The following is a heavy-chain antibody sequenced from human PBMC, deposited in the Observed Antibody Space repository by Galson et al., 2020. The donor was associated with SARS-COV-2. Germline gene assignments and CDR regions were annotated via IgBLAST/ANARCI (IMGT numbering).Heavy chain of an antibody. Sequence: ASVKVSCKASGYTFISYYMHWVRQATGQGLEWMGMINPSGGRTSYAQKFQGRVTMTRYTSTSTVYMELNSMRSEDTAVYYCARDRGIYYDSSGYKNWFDPWGQGTLVTVSS. CDR1: GYTFISYY. V-gene: IGHV1-46*01. CDR2: INPSGGRT. J-gene: IGHJ5*02. D-gene: IGHD3-22*01. CDR3: ARDRGIYYDSSGYKNWFDP.